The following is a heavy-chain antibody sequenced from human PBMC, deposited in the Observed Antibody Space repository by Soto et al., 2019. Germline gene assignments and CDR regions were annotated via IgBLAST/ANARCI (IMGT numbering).Heavy chain of an antibody. CDR3: ARARNDNYYYGMDV. CDR1: GGTFSRYG. CDR2: IIPIFGTA. Sequence: QVQLVQSGAEVKKPGSPVKVSCKASGGTFSRYGISWVRQAPGQGLEWMGGIIPIFGTANYEQKFQGRVTITADESTSTAYMELSSLRSEDTAVYYCARARNDNYYYGMDVWGQGTTVTVSS. J-gene: IGHJ6*02. D-gene: IGHD3-22*01. V-gene: IGHV1-69*12.